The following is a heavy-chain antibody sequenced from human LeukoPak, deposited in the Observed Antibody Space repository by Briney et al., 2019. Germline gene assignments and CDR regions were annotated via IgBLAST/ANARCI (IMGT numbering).Heavy chain of an antibody. CDR1: GGSISSYY. J-gene: IGHJ4*02. CDR3: EKKAAYDILTGYYRGGFDY. V-gene: IGHV4-59*08. D-gene: IGHD3-9*01. CDR2: IYYSGST. Sequence: SETLSLTCTVSGGSISSYYWSWIGQPPGKGLEWIGYIYYSGSTNYNPSLKSRVTISVDTSKNQFSLKLSSVTAADTAVYYCEKKAAYDILTGYYRGGFDYWGQGTLVTVSS.